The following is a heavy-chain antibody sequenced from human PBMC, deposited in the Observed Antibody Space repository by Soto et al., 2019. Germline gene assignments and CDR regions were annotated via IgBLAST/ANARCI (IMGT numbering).Heavy chain of an antibody. D-gene: IGHD4-17*01. CDR3: ARDADYGGSRGGMDV. V-gene: IGHV4-31*03. CDR1: GGSVNNANYF. J-gene: IGHJ6*02. Sequence: QVRLEESGPGLVKPSETLSLICSVSGGSVNNANYFWNWIRHHPEIGLEWIGYIYYSGSTRYNPSFKTRATLSIDTSKNHFSLRLNSVTVADTAVYFCARDADYGGSRGGMDVWGRGTTVTVSS. CDR2: IYYSGST.